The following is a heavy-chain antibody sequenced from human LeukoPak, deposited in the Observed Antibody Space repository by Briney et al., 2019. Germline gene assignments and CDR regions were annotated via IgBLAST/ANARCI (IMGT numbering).Heavy chain of an antibody. V-gene: IGHV3-30*18. CDR2: ISYDGSYK. Sequence: GGSLRLSCAASGFTFSSYGMHWVRQAPGKGLEWVAVISYDGSYKNYADSVKGRFTISRDNSKNTLYLQMNSLTAEDTAVYYCAKVGPGTTDLGVREGIDYWGQGTLVTVSS. J-gene: IGHJ4*02. CDR1: GFTFSSYG. D-gene: IGHD1-14*01. CDR3: AKVGPGTTDLGVREGIDY.